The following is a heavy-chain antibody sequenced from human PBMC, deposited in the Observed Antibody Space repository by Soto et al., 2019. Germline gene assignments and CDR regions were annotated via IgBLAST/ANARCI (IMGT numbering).Heavy chain of an antibody. Sequence: QVQLVQPGAEVKKPGSSVKVSCKASGGTFSSYAISWVRQAPGQGLEWMGGIIPIFGTANYAQKFQGRVTITADESTSTADMELSSLRSEDTAVYYCASGYSYGYGYYYGMDVWGQGTTVTVSS. D-gene: IGHD5-18*01. V-gene: IGHV1-69*12. CDR1: GGTFSSYA. J-gene: IGHJ6*02. CDR2: IIPIFGTA. CDR3: ASGYSYGYGYYYGMDV.